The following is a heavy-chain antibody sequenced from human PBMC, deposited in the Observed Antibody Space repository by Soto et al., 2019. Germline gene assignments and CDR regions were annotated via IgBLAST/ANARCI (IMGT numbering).Heavy chain of an antibody. CDR3: ARHSGVAEDGTD. D-gene: IGHD6-13*01. CDR1: GYSFTTNW. CDR2: IYPGDSDT. Sequence: GESLKISCKGSGYSFTTNWIGWVRQMPCKGLEWMGVIYPGDSDTRYSPSFQGQVAISADKSINTAYLQWSSLKASDTAMYYCARHSGVAEDGTDWGQGTLVTVSS. V-gene: IGHV5-51*01. J-gene: IGHJ4*02.